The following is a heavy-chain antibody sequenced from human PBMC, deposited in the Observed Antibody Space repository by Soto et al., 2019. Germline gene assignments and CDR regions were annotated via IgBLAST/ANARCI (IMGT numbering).Heavy chain of an antibody. J-gene: IGHJ4*02. CDR1: GVSISSGNW. CDR2: IFHDGTA. V-gene: IGHV4-4*02. CDR3: ARLVYDTSLNYMYFDF. Sequence: QVKLQESGPGLATPSGTLSLTCAVSGVSISSGNWWTWVRQTPQRGLEYIGEIFHDGTANYYPSFERRVAISVETSKNQFSLKLTSLTAADTAIYFCARLVYDTSLNYMYFDFWGQGALVTVSS. D-gene: IGHD2-8*01.